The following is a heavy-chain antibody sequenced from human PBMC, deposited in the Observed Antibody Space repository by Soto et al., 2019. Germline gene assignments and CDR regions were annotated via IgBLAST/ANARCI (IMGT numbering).Heavy chain of an antibody. CDR1: GFTFSSYA. J-gene: IGHJ1*01. CDR2: ISISGGKT. D-gene: IGHD5-18*01. V-gene: IGHV3-23*01. CDR3: AKSEYNYGLSGHLGQ. Sequence: EVQLLESGGGLVQPAGSLRLSCAASGFTFSSYAMSWVRQAPGRGLVWVEGISISGGKTYYAVSVKARFTIPRDTSKNRLYLQMNSLRGEDTALYYCAKSEYNYGLSGHLGQWGQGTLVAVSS.